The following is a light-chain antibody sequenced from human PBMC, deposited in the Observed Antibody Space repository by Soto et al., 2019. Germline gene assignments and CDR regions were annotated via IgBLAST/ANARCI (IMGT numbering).Light chain of an antibody. Sequence: QSALTQPRSVSGSPGQSVTISCTGTSSDVGGYNYVSWYQQYPGKAPKLMIYDVSKRPSGVPDRFSGSKSGNTASLTISGLQAEDEADYHCCSCARTYTLFGGGTKLTVL. V-gene: IGLV2-11*01. CDR2: DVS. J-gene: IGLJ2*01. CDR1: SSDVGGYNY. CDR3: CSCARTYTL.